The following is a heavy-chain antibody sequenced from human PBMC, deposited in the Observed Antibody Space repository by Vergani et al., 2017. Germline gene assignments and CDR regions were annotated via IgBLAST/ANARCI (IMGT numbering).Heavy chain of an antibody. V-gene: IGHV4-39*01. Sequence: QLQLQESGPGLVKPSETLSLTCTVSGGSISSSSYYWGWIRQPPGKGLEWIGSIYYSGSTYYNPSLKSRVTISVDTSKNQFSLKLSSVTAADTAVYYCARGSIVVVPAAIRGNXFDPWGQGTLVTVSS. J-gene: IGHJ5*02. D-gene: IGHD2-2*02. CDR3: ARGSIVVVPAAIRGNXFDP. CDR1: GGSISSSSYY. CDR2: IYYSGST.